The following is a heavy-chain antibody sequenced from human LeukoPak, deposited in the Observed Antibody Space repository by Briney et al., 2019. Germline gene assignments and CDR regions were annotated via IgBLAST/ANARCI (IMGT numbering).Heavy chain of an antibody. J-gene: IGHJ5*02. CDR1: GFTFSSYS. CDR2: ISSSSSYI. Sequence: PGGSLRLSCAASGFTFSSYSMNWVRQAPGKGLEWVSSISSSSSYIYYADSVKGRFTISRDNAKNSLYLQMNSLRAEDTAVYYCARDPDTLTGYYTPNWFDPWGQGTLVTVSS. CDR3: ARDPDTLTGYYTPNWFDP. D-gene: IGHD3-9*01. V-gene: IGHV3-21*01.